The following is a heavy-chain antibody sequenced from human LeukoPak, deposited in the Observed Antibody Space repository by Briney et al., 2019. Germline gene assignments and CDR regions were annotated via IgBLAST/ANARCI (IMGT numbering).Heavy chain of an antibody. CDR2: IYHSGST. Sequence: SETLSLTCTVSGGSLSYYYWSWLRQPPGKGLEWIGYIYHSGSTNYNPSPNSRVTISVDTSKNQFSLKVRSVTAADTALYYCAKADRTSMVTIWGQGTMVTVSS. V-gene: IGHV4-59*01. J-gene: IGHJ3*02. CDR1: GGSLSYYY. CDR3: AKADRTSMVTI. D-gene: IGHD5-18*01.